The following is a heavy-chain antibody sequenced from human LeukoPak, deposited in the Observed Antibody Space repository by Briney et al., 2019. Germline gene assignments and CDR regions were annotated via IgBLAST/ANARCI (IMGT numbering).Heavy chain of an antibody. V-gene: IGHV3-74*01. J-gene: IGHJ4*02. CDR1: GFSFSSYW. CDR2: INIDGSST. Sequence: GGSLRLSCAASGFSFSSYWMRWVRQAPGKGLVWVSRINIDGSSTTYAESVKGRFTISRDNAKNTLYLQMNRLRAEDTAVYYCARPTYNGNGVWDYWGQGTLVTVSS. D-gene: IGHD1-20*01. CDR3: ARPTYNGNGVWDY.